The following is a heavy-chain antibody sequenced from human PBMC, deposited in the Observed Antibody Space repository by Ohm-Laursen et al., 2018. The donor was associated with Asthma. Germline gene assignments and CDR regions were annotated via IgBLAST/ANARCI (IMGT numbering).Heavy chain of an antibody. CDR3: ARVVPAAISFDY. Sequence: SQTLSLTCTVSGGSISSGGYYWSWIRQPPGKGLEWIGYIYYSGSTNYNPSLKSRVTISVDTSKNQFSLKLSSVTAADTAVYYCARVVPAAISFDYWGQGTLVTVSS. CDR2: IYYSGST. D-gene: IGHD2-2*01. J-gene: IGHJ4*02. CDR1: GGSISSGGYY. V-gene: IGHV4-61*08.